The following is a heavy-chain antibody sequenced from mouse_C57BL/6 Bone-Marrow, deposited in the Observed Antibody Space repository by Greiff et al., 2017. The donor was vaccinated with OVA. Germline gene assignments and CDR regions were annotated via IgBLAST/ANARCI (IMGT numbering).Heavy chain of an antibody. CDR2: ISSGGDYI. D-gene: IGHD1-1*01. CDR3: TRYQRITTGMDY. Sequence: EVKLVESGEGLVKPGGSLKLSCAASGFTFSSYAMSWVRQTPEKRLEWVAYISSGGDYIYYAVTVKGRFTISRDNARNTLYLQMSSLKSEDTAMYYCTRYQRITTGMDYWGQGTSVTVSS. V-gene: IGHV5-9-1*02. CDR1: GFTFSSYA. J-gene: IGHJ4*01.